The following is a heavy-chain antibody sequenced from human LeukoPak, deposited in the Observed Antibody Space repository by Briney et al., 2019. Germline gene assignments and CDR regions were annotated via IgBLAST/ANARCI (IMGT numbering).Heavy chain of an antibody. CDR2: IIPIFGTA. CDR1: GYTFTSYG. Sequence: ASVKVSCKASGYTFTSYGISWVRQAPGQGLEWMGGIIPIFGTANYAQKFQGRVTITADKSTSTAYMELSSLRSEDTAVYYCARGVAAAGYDTYYYYGMDVWGKGTTVTVSS. J-gene: IGHJ6*04. D-gene: IGHD6-13*01. V-gene: IGHV1-69*06. CDR3: ARGVAAAGYDTYYYYGMDV.